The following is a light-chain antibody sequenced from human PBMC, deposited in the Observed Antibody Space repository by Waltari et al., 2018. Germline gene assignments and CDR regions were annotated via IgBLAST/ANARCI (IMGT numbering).Light chain of an antibody. Sequence: EIVMTQSPATLSLSPGERATLSCRASQSVSSSFAWYQQKPGQAPRLLIYGASSRATGIPDRFSGSGSGTEFTLTISSLEPEDVAVYYCQQNSNWPLTFGGGTKVEIK. J-gene: IGKJ4*01. V-gene: IGKV3D-15*01. CDR2: GAS. CDR3: QQNSNWPLT. CDR1: QSVSSS.